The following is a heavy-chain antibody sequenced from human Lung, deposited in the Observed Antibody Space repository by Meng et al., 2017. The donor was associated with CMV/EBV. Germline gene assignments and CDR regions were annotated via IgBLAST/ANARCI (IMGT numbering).Heavy chain of an antibody. J-gene: IGHJ5*02. CDR1: GGTFSSYA. V-gene: IGHV1-69*05. D-gene: IGHD6-13*01. Sequence: SXXVSXKASGGTFSSYAISWVRQAPGQGLEWMGGIIPIFGTANYAQKFQGRVTITTDESTSTAYMELSSLRSEDTAVYYCARGGSSSWSRRYNWFDPGGQGTLVTVSS. CDR2: IIPIFGTA. CDR3: ARGGSSSWSRRYNWFDP.